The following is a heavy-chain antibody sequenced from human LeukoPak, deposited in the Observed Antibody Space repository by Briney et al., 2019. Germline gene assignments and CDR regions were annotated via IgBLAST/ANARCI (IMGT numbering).Heavy chain of an antibody. V-gene: IGHV3-23*01. CDR3: AKEDYYCDSGGCQTWFDS. CDR1: GFTFSSYG. CDR2: ITASGGAT. D-gene: IGHD3-22*01. J-gene: IGHJ5*02. Sequence: GGSLRLSCAASGFTFSSYGMTWVRQAPGKGLEWVSAITASGGATYYAGTVKGRFSISRDKSKNTLYLQMHSLRAEDTAVYYYAKEDYYCDSGGCQTWFDSWGQGTLVTVSS.